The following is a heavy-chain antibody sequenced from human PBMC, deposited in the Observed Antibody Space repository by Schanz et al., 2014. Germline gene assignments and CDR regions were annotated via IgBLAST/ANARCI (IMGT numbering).Heavy chain of an antibody. D-gene: IGHD6-13*01. CDR1: GFTVSSNY. V-gene: IGHV3-66*03. J-gene: IGHJ5*02. CDR3: ARDMTIAPA. CDR2: IYINAGST. Sequence: EVQLVESGGGLIQPGESLRLSCAVSGFTVSSNYMSWVRQAPGRGLEWVSTIYINAGSTRYADSVKGRFIISRDSSKNTLYLQMDTLRVEDTAMFYCARDMTIAPAWGQGTLVTVSS.